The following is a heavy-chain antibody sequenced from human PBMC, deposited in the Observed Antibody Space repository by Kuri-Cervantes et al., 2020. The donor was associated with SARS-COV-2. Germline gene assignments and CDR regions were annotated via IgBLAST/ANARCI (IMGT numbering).Heavy chain of an antibody. D-gene: IGHD5-18*01. V-gene: IGHV1-69*05. J-gene: IGHJ4*02. CDR1: GYTFTSYY. CDR3: ASGMKRRYSYGTDLY. CDR2: IIPIFGTA. Sequence: SVKVSCKASGYTFTSYYMHWVRQAPGQGLEWMGGIIPIFGTANYARKFQGRVTITTDESTSTAYMELSSLSSEDTAVYYCASGMKRRYSYGTDLYWCQGTLVTVSS.